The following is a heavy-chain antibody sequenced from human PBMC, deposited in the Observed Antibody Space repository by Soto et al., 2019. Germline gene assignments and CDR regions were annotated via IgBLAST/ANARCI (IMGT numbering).Heavy chain of an antibody. Sequence: QLQLQESGSGLVKPSQTLSLTCAVSGGSINTATHSWSWIRQPPGKGLEWIGYIYHSGSTYYNPSVKSRVTKPIDKSNTQFPRRLSSVTAADTAVYYCAGGGGVTTTGDDYWGQGILVTVSS. CDR1: GGSINTATHS. CDR2: IYHSGST. CDR3: AGGGGVTTTGDDY. J-gene: IGHJ4*02. V-gene: IGHV4-30-2*01. D-gene: IGHD4-4*01.